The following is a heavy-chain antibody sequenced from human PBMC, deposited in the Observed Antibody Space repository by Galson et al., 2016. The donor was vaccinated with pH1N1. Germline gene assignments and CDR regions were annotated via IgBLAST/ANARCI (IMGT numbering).Heavy chain of an antibody. Sequence: SVKVSCKASGYTFTNYHIHWVRQAPGQGLDWMGIVNPNGGSTNYAQRFQGRVTMATDTSTSTVYRESRSLRSEDTVIYYCAKGRVDSTIFRAISIRGDEACDFWGQGTMVTVSS. CDR1: GYTFTNYH. D-gene: IGHD3-10*01. V-gene: IGHV1-46*01. CDR2: VNPNGGST. J-gene: IGHJ3*01. CDR3: AKGRVDSTIFRAISIRGDEACDF.